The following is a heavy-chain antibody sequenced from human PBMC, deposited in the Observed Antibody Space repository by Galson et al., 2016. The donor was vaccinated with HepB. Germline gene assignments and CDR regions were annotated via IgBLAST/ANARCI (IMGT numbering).Heavy chain of an antibody. Sequence: SVKVSCKASGYSFSSYGISWVRQAPGQGLEWMGWTSGYSGSTDYAQKIRGRVTMSRDTSTSTAYMETRSLRSDDTAVYYCARISHKYYYYYMDVWGKGTQVTVSS. CDR2: TSGYSGST. J-gene: IGHJ6*03. V-gene: IGHV1-18*04. CDR3: ARISHKYYYYYMDV. CDR1: GYSFSSYG.